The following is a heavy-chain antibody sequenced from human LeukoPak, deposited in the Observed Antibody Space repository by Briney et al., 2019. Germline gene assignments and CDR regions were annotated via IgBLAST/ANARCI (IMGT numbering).Heavy chain of an antibody. Sequence: PGGSLRLSCAASGFTVSGNYMSWLRQAPGKGLEWVALIYSGGNTFYADSVKGRFTISRDNSKNTLYLQMNSLRAEDTAVYYCASGEWPRDYWGQGTLVTVSS. CDR3: ASGEWPRDY. J-gene: IGHJ4*02. CDR2: IYSGGNT. D-gene: IGHD3-10*01. CDR1: GFTVSGNY. V-gene: IGHV3-53*01.